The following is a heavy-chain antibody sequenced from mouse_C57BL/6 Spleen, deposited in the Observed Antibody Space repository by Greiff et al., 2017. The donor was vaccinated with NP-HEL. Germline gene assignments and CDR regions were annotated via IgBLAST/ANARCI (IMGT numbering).Heavy chain of an antibody. CDR3: ERREGTAVVAPFAY. J-gene: IGHJ3*01. Sequence: EVQLVESGGDLVKPGGSLKLSCAASGFTFSSYGMSWVRQTPDQRLEWVATISSGGSYTYYPDSVKGRFTISRDNAKNTLYLQLSSLKSEDKAMYDGERREGTAVVAPFAYWGQGTLVTVAA. CDR2: ISSGGSYT. V-gene: IGHV5-6*01. CDR1: GFTFSSYG. D-gene: IGHD1-1*01.